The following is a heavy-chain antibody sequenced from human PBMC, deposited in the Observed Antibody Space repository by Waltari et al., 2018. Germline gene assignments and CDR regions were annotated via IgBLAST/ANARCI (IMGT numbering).Heavy chain of an antibody. CDR2: ISGSGGST. CDR1: GFTFSSYA. Sequence: EVQLLESGGGMVQLGGSLRLSCAASGFTFSSYAMSWVRQAPGKGLEWVSAISGSGGSTYYADSVKGRFTISRDNSKNTLYLQMNSLRAEDTAVYYCANQGNGVVVAYWNWFDPWGQGTLVTVSS. D-gene: IGHD2-15*01. CDR3: ANQGNGVVVAYWNWFDP. J-gene: IGHJ5*02. V-gene: IGHV3-23*01.